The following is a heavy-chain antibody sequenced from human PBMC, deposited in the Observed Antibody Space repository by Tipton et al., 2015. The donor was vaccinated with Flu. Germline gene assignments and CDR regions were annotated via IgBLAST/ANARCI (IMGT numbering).Heavy chain of an antibody. CDR2: IIPIFGTA. J-gene: IGHJ4*02. CDR3: ARGDTYYYDSSGLPGYFDY. V-gene: IGHV1-69*01. CDR1: GGTFSSYA. D-gene: IGHD3-22*01. Sequence: QMQLVQSGAEVKKPGSSVKVSCKASGGTFSSYAISWVRQAPGQGLEWMGGIIPIFGTANYAQKFQGRVTITADESTSTAYMELSSLRSEDTAVYYCARGDTYYYDSSGLPGYFDYWGQGTLVTVSS.